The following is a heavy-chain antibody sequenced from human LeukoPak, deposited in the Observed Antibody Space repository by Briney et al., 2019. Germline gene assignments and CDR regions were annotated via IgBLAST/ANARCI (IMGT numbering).Heavy chain of an antibody. J-gene: IGHJ4*02. Sequence: GGSLRLSCAASGFPFSNYWMTWVRQAPGKGLEWVEWVANIKYDGSEIYYIDSVKGRFTISRDNAKNSLYLQMNSLRVEDTAIYYCATDWAWGGFDHWGQGALVTVSS. CDR1: GFPFSNYW. V-gene: IGHV3-7*01. D-gene: IGHD3-16*01. CDR2: IKYDGSEI. CDR3: ATDWAWGGFDH.